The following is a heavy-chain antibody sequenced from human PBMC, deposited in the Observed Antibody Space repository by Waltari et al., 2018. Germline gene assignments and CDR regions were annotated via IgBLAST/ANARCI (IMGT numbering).Heavy chain of an antibody. V-gene: IGHV2-70*04. CDR1: GFSLSTTGMR. D-gene: IGHD4-17*01. Sequence: QATLKESGPALVRPTQTLTLTCTFSGFSLSTTGMRVSWIRQPPGKALELLARIDWDDDKFYSESLKTRLTISKDTPKNQVVLTMTNMDPVDTATYYRARLLRTDNRDYYFDYWGQGTLVTVSS. J-gene: IGHJ4*02. CDR3: ARLLRTDNRDYYFDY. CDR2: IDWDDDK.